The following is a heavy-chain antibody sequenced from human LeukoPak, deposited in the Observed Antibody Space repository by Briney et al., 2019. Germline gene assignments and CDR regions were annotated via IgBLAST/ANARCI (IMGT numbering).Heavy chain of an antibody. J-gene: IGHJ4*02. CDR3: TTASKSGYFDY. CDR1: GFTFSNAW. CDR2: IKSKTDGGTT. D-gene: IGHD3-10*01. Sequence: PGGSLRLSCAASGFTFSNAWMSWVRQAPGKGLEWVGRIKSKTDGGTTDYAAPVKGRFTISRDDSKNTLYLQMNSPKTEDTAVYYCTTASKSGYFDYWGQGTLVTVSS. V-gene: IGHV3-15*01.